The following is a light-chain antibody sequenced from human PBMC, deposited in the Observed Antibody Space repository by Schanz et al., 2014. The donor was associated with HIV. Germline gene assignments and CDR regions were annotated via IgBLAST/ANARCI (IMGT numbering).Light chain of an antibody. Sequence: SYELTQPPSVSVAPGETARMTCGGNNLGSKSVHWYRQKPGQAPVLVIYYDTDRPSGIPERFSGSNSGQTAILTINWVEAGDEADYYCQVWESSTDVVFGGGTKVTVL. CDR3: QVWESSTDVV. CDR2: YDT. J-gene: IGLJ2*01. CDR1: NLGSKS. V-gene: IGLV3-21*01.